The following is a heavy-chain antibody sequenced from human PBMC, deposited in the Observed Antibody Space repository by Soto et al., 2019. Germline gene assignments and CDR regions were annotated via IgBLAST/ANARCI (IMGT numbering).Heavy chain of an antibody. J-gene: IGHJ4*02. CDR3: ARVNSSGWYGLDY. V-gene: IGHV1-2*04. CDR2: INPNSGGT. CDR1: GYTFTGYY. Sequence: RASVKVSCKASGYTFTGYYMHWVRQAPGQGLEWMGWINPNSGGTNYAQKFQGWVTMTRDTSISTAYMELSRLRSDDTAVYYCARVNSSGWYGLDYWGQGTLVTVSS. D-gene: IGHD6-19*01.